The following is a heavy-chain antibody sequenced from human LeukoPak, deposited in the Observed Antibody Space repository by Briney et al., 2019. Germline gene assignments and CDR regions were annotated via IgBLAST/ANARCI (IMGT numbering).Heavy chain of an antibody. J-gene: IGHJ4*02. CDR3: AREACREVGLMWPRLGGQDCRYDH. V-gene: IGHV1-69*04. Sequence: SVKVSCKASGDTFSSYAINWVRQAPGQGPEWMGRITPFLGIANYPQKFQGRVTITADESTTTVYMELSSLRSEDTAVYSCAREACREVGLMWPRLGGQDCRYDHWGQGTLVTVSS. CDR1: GDTFSSYA. CDR2: ITPFLGIA. D-gene: IGHD3-16*01.